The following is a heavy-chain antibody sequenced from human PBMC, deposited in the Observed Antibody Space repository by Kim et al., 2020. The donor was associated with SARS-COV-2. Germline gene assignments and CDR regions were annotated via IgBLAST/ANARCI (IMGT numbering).Heavy chain of an antibody. V-gene: IGHV3-30*04. CDR1: GFTVSSYA. CDR2: ISYDGRNK. J-gene: IGHJ6*02. D-gene: IGHD3-10*01. Sequence: GGSLRLSCAASGFTVSSYAMHWVRQAPGKGLEWVAVISYDGRNKYYADSVKGRFTISRDNSKNTLYLQMNSLRAEDPAVYYCARDRTYYGSGSYHNYYYGMDVWGQGTTVTVSS. CDR3: ARDRTYYGSGSYHNYYYGMDV.